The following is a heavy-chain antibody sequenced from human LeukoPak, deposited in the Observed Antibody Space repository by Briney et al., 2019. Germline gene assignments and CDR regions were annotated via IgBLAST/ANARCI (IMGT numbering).Heavy chain of an antibody. V-gene: IGHV4-59*01. CDR3: ARASPLGGEVLGNSFDF. CDR1: GGSISSYY. Sequence: PSETLSLTCTVSGGSISSYYWSWIRQSPGKGLEWIGFMHYRGNTNSNPSLRSRVTISMDTSKNQFSLKMSSVTAADTAVYYCARASPLGGEVLGNSFDFWAQGTVVTVSS. CDR2: MHYRGNT. J-gene: IGHJ3*01. D-gene: IGHD3-10*01.